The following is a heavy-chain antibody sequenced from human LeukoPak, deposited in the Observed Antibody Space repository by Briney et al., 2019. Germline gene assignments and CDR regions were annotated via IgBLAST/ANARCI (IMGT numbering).Heavy chain of an antibody. Sequence: SETLSLTCAVYGGSFSGYYWSWIRQPPGKGLEWIGETNHSGSTNYNPSLKSRVTMSVDTSKNQFSLKLSSVTAADTAVYYCARVGVVGAPTGDFDYWGQGTLVTVSS. CDR1: GGSFSGYY. J-gene: IGHJ4*02. D-gene: IGHD1-26*01. CDR2: TNHSGST. V-gene: IGHV4-34*01. CDR3: ARVGVVGAPTGDFDY.